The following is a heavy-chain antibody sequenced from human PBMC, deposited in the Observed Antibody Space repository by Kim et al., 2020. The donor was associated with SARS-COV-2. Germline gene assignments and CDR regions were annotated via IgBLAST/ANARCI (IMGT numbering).Heavy chain of an antibody. CDR2: IKSKTDGGTT. CDR3: TTATYIVLTY. J-gene: IGHJ4*02. Sequence: GGSLRLSCAASGFIFSNAWMSWVRQAPGKGLEWVGRIKSKTDGGTTDYAAPVKGRFIISRDDSENTLYLQMNSLKTEDTAMYYCTTATYIVLTYWGQGSLVTVSS. V-gene: IGHV3-15*01. D-gene: IGHD2-8*02. CDR1: GFIFSNAW.